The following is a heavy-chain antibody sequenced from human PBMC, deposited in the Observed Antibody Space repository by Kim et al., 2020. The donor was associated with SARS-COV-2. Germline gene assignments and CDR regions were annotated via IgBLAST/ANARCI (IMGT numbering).Heavy chain of an antibody. Sequence: SVKVSCKASGGTFSSYTISWVRQAPGQGLEWMGRIIPILGIANYAQKFQGRVTITADKSTSTAYMELSSLRSEDTAVYYCARSDYYDSSGYFAFDIWGQGTMVTVSS. CDR3: ARSDYYDSSGYFAFDI. J-gene: IGHJ3*02. CDR1: GGTFSSYT. V-gene: IGHV1-69*02. CDR2: IIPILGIA. D-gene: IGHD3-22*01.